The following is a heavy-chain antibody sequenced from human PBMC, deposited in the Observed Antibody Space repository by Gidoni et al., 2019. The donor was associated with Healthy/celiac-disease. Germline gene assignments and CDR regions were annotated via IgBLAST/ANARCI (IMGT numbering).Heavy chain of an antibody. CDR1: GFTFSSYD. CDR2: MGTAGDT. J-gene: IGHJ6*02. CDR3: ARDLSMDV. Sequence: EVQLVESGGGLVQPGGSLSLSCAASGFTFSSYDLHWVRQATGKGLEWVSAMGTAGDTYYPGSVKGRFTISRENAKNSMYLQMNSLRAGDTAVYYCARDLSMDVWGQGTTVTVSS. V-gene: IGHV3-13*01.